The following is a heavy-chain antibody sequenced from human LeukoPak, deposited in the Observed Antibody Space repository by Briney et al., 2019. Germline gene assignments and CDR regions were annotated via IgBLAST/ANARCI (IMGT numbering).Heavy chain of an antibody. V-gene: IGHV3-23*01. Sequence: PGGSLRLSCAAPGFTFSSYAMSWVRQAPGKGLEWVSAISGSGGSAYYADSVKGRFTISRDNSKNRLYLQMNSLRAEDTAAYYCAPYCSGGSCYGVDYWGQGTLVTVSS. CDR1: GFTFSSYA. J-gene: IGHJ4*02. CDR3: APYCSGGSCYGVDY. CDR2: ISGSGGSA. D-gene: IGHD2-15*01.